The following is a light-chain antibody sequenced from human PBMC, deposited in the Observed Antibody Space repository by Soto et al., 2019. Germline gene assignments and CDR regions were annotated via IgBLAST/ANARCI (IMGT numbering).Light chain of an antibody. CDR2: RSD. J-gene: IGLJ2*01. CDR1: SSNIGSNH. Sequence: QSVLTQPPSASGTPGQRVTISCSGSSSNIGSNHVYWYQQVPGMAPKLLMYRSDQRPTGFSDRFSGSKSGTSASLAISGLRSDDEADYYCSARDDILSGVVFGGGTKLTVL. CDR3: SARDDILSGVV. V-gene: IGLV1-47*01.